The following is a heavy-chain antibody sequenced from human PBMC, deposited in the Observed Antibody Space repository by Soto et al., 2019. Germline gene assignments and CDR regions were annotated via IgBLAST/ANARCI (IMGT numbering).Heavy chain of an antibody. CDR3: ARVGVVIRHLNWFDP. Sequence: GGSLRLSCAVSGFTFSSYSMNWVHQAPGKGLEWVSSIGGSGGYIYYADSVKGRFTISRDNTKNSLYLQMNSLRAEDTALYYCARVGVVIRHLNWFDPWGQGTLVTVSS. J-gene: IGHJ5*02. CDR1: GFTFSSYS. V-gene: IGHV3-21*01. CDR2: IGGSGGYI. D-gene: IGHD3-3*01.